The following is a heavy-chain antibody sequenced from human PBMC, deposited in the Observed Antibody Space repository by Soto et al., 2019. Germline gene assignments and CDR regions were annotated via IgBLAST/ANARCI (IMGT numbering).Heavy chain of an antibody. CDR1: GYSFTSYW. Sequence: PGESLKISCHGSGYSFTSYWIGWVRQMPGKGLEWMGVIYPGDSDTRYSPSFQGQVTISADKSISTAYLQWSSLKASDTAIYYCARLARTMLGVLTLSPSAYFDYWGLGTLVTVSS. CDR2: IYPGDSDT. J-gene: IGHJ4*02. CDR3: ARLARTMLGVLTLSPSAYFDY. D-gene: IGHD3-3*01. V-gene: IGHV5-51*01.